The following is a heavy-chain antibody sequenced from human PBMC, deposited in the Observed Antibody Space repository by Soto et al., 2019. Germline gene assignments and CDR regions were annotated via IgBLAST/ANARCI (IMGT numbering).Heavy chain of an antibody. CDR2: MYYSGST. CDR3: ARGRAGSCYRVYFDS. CDR1: GGSISSHY. D-gene: IGHD1-26*01. J-gene: IGHJ4*02. Sequence: SETLSLTCTVSGGSISSHYWSWIRQPPGEGLEWIGNMYYSGSTNYNPSLRSRVIISGDASKTQFSLKLNSVTAADTAVYYCARGRAGSCYRVYFDSWGQGTLVTAPQ. V-gene: IGHV4-59*11.